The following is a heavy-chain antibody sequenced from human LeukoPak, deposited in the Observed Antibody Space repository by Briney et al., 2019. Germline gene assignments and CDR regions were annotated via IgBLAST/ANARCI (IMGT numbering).Heavy chain of an antibody. CDR3: AKGWFHALYYFDY. CDR1: GFTFSSYW. CDR2: ISGSGGST. Sequence: PGGSLRLSCAASGFTFSSYWMHWVRQAPGKGLEWVSAISGSGGSTYYADSVKGRFTISRDNSKNTLYLQMNSLRAEDTAVYYCAKGWFHALYYFDYWGQGTLVTVSS. D-gene: IGHD2-15*01. J-gene: IGHJ4*02. V-gene: IGHV3-23*01.